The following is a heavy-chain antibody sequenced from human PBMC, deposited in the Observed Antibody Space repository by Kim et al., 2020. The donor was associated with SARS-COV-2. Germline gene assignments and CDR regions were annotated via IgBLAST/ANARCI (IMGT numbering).Heavy chain of an antibody. Sequence: VKGRFTISRDNAKNSLYLQMSSLRAEDTALYYCAKGNYDFWGGYYTPCDYWGQGTLVTVSS. V-gene: IGHV3-9*01. D-gene: IGHD3-3*01. J-gene: IGHJ4*02. CDR3: AKGNYDFWGGYYTPCDY.